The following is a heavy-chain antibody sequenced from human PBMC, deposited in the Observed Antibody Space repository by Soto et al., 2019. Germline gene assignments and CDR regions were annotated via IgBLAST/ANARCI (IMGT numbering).Heavy chain of an antibody. J-gene: IGHJ4*02. V-gene: IGHV1-69*01. CDR3: ARGAPTTGWFDY. CDR2: IITVLGPA. Sequence: QVQLVQSGAEVKKPGSSVKVSCKASGGTFNRYAFSWERQAPGQGLEWMGGIITVLGPANYAQRFHGRVSIASVEPTSTAYIELTSLTSEDTAVYFCARGAPTTGWFDYWGQGTLVTLSS. D-gene: IGHD6-19*01. CDR1: GGTFNRYA.